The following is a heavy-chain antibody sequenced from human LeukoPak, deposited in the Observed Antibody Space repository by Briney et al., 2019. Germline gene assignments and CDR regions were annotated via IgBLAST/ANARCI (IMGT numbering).Heavy chain of an antibody. CDR3: ARDQAATNTQVRFCLD. J-gene: IGHJ4*02. CDR1: GYTFTNYG. V-gene: IGHV1-18*01. CDR2: ISAYNGNT. D-gene: IGHD3-9*01. Sequence: ASVKVSCKASGYTFTNYGISWVRQAPGQGLEWMGWISAYNGNTNFAQKLQGRVTMTTDTSTSTAYMDLRSLRSDDTAVYYCARDQAATNTQVRFCLDWGQGTLVTVSS.